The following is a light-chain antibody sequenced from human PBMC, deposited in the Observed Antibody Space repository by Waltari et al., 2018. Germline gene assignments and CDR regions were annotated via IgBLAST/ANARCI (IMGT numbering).Light chain of an antibody. V-gene: IGKV4-1*01. CDR1: KSVLHSSNNKNY. Sequence: DIVMTQSPDSLAVSLGERATINCKSSKSVLHSSNNKNYLAWYQQKPGQPPKLLIYWASTRESGVPDRFSGTGSGTDFTLTISSLQAEDVAVYYCQQYYSTCQFGQGTKVEIK. J-gene: IGKJ1*01. CDR2: WAS. CDR3: QQYYSTCQ.